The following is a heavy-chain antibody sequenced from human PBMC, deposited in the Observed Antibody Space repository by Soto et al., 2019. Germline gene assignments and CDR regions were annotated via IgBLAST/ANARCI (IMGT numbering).Heavy chain of an antibody. Sequence: QVHLVESGGGVVQPGRSLRLSCAASGFSFSKYGMHWVRQAPGKGLEWVAEMSDDGSKKYYGDPVKGRFTISRDNSKNTLYLLMDRLRPEDTAMSYCAKELRETGGYYFDCWGQGTLVTVSS. J-gene: IGHJ4*02. D-gene: IGHD3-16*01. CDR1: GFSFSKYG. CDR3: AKELRETGGYYFDC. V-gene: IGHV3-30*18. CDR2: MSDDGSKK.